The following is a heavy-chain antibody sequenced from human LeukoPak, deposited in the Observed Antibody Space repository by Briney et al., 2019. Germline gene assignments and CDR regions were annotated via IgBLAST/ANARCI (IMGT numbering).Heavy chain of an antibody. Sequence: GGPLPLSCAPSGFSFNAYWTTWVRQPPGTGLAWVANINPAGTETYYVDPVKGRFTISRDNAKNLLYLHMNSLRAEDTAVYYCARFGYVAAVDLWGQGTLVTVSS. V-gene: IGHV3-7*01. CDR2: INPAGTET. CDR1: GFSFNAYW. J-gene: IGHJ4*02. D-gene: IGHD2-15*01. CDR3: ARFGYVAAVDL.